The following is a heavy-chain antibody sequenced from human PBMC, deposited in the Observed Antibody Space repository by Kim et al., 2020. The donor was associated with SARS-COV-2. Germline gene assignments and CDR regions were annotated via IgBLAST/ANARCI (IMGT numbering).Heavy chain of an antibody. Sequence: SLRLSCAASGFTFDDYATHWVRQAPGKGLEWVSGISWNSGTIGYADSVKGRFTISRDNAKNSLYLQMNSLRTEDTALYYCAKSKITMFQGVLYGMDV. CDR3: AKSKITMFQGVLYGMDV. J-gene: IGHJ6*01. CDR1: GFTFDDYA. D-gene: IGHD3-10*01. CDR2: ISWNSGTI. V-gene: IGHV3-9*01.